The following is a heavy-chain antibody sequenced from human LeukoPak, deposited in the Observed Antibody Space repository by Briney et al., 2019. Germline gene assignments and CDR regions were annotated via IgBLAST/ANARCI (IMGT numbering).Heavy chain of an antibody. D-gene: IGHD2-15*01. CDR3: ARETIVVVLTATVGHFNY. Sequence: ASVKVSCKASGYTFTSYYMHWVRQAPGEGLEWMGIINPTGGSTSYAQKFQGRVTMTRDTSTSTVYMELRSLRSEDTAVYYCARETIVVVLTATVGHFNYWGQGTLVTVSS. V-gene: IGHV1-46*01. CDR2: INPTGGST. CDR1: GYTFTSYY. J-gene: IGHJ4*02.